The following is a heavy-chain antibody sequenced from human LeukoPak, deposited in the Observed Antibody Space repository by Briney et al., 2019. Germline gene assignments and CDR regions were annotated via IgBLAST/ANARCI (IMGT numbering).Heavy chain of an antibody. V-gene: IGHV4-39*07. D-gene: IGHD5-18*01. Sequence: SETLSLTCTVSGGSISSSSYYWGWIRQPPGKGLEWIGSIYYSGSTYYNPSLKSRVTISVDTSKNQFSLKLSSVTAADTAVYYCARIGLDTMPSWYFDLWGRGTLVTVSS. CDR3: ARIGLDTMPSWYFDL. J-gene: IGHJ2*01. CDR1: GGSISSSSYY. CDR2: IYYSGST.